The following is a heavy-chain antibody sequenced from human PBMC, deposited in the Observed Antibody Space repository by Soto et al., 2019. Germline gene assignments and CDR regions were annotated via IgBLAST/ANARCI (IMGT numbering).Heavy chain of an antibody. V-gene: IGHV3-23*01. CDR3: AKCPGMYYYDSSGYYHYDY. CDR1: GFTFNRYA. J-gene: IGHJ4*02. Sequence: PGGSLRLSCAASGFTFNRYAMSWVRQAPGKGLEWVSTISGSGGSTYYADSVKGRFTISRDNSKNTLYLQMNSLRVEDTAVYYCAKCPGMYYYDSSGYYHYDYWGQGTLVTVSS. D-gene: IGHD3-22*01. CDR2: ISGSGGST.